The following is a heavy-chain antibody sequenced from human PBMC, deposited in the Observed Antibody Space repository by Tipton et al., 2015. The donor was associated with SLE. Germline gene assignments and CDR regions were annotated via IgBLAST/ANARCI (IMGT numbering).Heavy chain of an antibody. V-gene: IGHV1-69*18. CDR3: ARADYYGSGSYLDY. Sequence: QVQLVQSGAEVKKPGSSVKVSRKASGGTFSSYAISWVRQAPGQGLEWMGRIIPIFGTANYAQKFQGRVTITADESTSTAYMELSSLRSEDTAVYYCARADYYGSGSYLDYWGQGTLVTVSS. CDR2: IIPIFGTA. J-gene: IGHJ4*02. D-gene: IGHD3-10*01. CDR1: GGTFSSYA.